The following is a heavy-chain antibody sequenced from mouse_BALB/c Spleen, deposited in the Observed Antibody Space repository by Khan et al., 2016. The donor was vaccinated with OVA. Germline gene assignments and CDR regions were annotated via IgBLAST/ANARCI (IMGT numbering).Heavy chain of an antibody. D-gene: IGHD1-1*01. J-gene: IGHJ2*01. CDR3: AGIKNIVATCIDY. Sequence: QVQLLQSGAELAKAGASVKMSCKASGYTFTSYWMHWVKQRLGQGLEWFAETNPTNGRTYYNEKFKNKATLTADKSSSTAYMLLSGPTSEDSAVYYCAGIKNIVATCIDYWGQGTTLTVSS. CDR2: TNPTNGRT. CDR1: GYTFTSYW. V-gene: IGHV1S81*02.